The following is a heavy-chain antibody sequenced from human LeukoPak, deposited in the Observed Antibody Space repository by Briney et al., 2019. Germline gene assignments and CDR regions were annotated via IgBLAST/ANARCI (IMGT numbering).Heavy chain of an antibody. J-gene: IGHJ4*02. CDR2: IIADVGTP. Sequence: SVKVSCKASGGSFSSNTLSWVRQAPGQGLEWMGGIIADVGTPSYAQKFQGGVTVTADESTSTIYLVVDSLRSDDTAVYYCARLVNWGPLGDYWGQGTLVTVSS. D-gene: IGHD7-27*01. CDR1: GGSFSSNT. V-gene: IGHV1-69*13. CDR3: ARLVNWGPLGDY.